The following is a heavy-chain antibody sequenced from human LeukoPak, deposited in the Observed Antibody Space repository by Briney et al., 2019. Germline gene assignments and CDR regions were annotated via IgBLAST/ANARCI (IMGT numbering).Heavy chain of an antibody. Sequence: PGRSLRLSCAASGFRFDDYSVHWVRQAPGKGLEWVSGVSWKSGSIGYADSVKGRFTISRDNAKSSLYLQMNSLRPEDTALYYCAKDRTTVAIGAFDVWGQGTMVSVSS. J-gene: IGHJ3*01. V-gene: IGHV3-9*01. CDR1: GFRFDDYS. D-gene: IGHD4-23*01. CDR3: AKDRTTVAIGAFDV. CDR2: VSWKSGSI.